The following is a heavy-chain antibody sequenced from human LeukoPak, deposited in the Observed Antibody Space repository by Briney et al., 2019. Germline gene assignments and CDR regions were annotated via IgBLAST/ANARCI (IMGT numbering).Heavy chain of an antibody. CDR3: ARERTAAAGPNFDY. CDR1: GGSISSGGYS. D-gene: IGHD6-13*01. CDR2: IHHSGST. V-gene: IGHV4-30-2*01. Sequence: SQTLSLTCAVSGGSISSGGYSWSWIRQPPGKGLEWIGYIHHSGSTYYNPSLKSRVTISVDRSKNQFSLKLSSVTAADTAVYYCARERTAAAGPNFDYWGQGTLVTVSS. J-gene: IGHJ4*02.